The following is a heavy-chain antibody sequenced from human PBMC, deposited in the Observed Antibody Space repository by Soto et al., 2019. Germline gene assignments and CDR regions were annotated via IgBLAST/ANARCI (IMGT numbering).Heavy chain of an antibody. CDR3: ARGGGVGVAGSAAFDM. J-gene: IGHJ3*02. V-gene: IGHV1-2*02. D-gene: IGHD3-3*01. Sequence: QLHLVHSGAVVKKPGASVTVSCSASGYPVTAYYMHWVRQAPGRGLEWMGGINPATGAAKYTQTFQGRVTMTRDTSTSTVFMELSGLTSEDTAVFYCARGGGVGVAGSAAFDMWGQGTLVTVS. CDR2: INPATGAA. CDR1: GYPVTAYY.